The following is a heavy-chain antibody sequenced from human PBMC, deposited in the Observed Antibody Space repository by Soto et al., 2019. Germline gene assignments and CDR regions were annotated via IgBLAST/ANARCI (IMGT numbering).Heavy chain of an antibody. CDR3: ARDRIGRFYAIDV. Sequence: PGGSLRLSRVASGFKFDDYAIHWVRQVAGKGLEWVSGINWNGDIIAYADSVKGRSTISRDNAKNYVSLQINSLRPEDTALYYCARDRIGRFYAIDVWGQGTTVTVSS. J-gene: IGHJ6*02. CDR2: INWNGDII. V-gene: IGHV3-9*01. D-gene: IGHD2-21*01. CDR1: GFKFDDYA.